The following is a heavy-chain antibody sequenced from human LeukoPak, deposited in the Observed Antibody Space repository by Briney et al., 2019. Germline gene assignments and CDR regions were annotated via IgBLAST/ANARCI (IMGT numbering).Heavy chain of an antibody. CDR1: GFTFSSYW. Sequence: GGSLRLSCAASGFTFSSYWMSWVRQAPGKGLEWVANIKQDGSEKYYVDSVKGRFTISRDNAKNSLYLQMNSLRAEDTAVYYCAKDIAQGYTFGSIEQDYWGQGTLVTVSS. V-gene: IGHV3-7*03. CDR2: IKQDGSEK. CDR3: AKDIAQGYTFGSIEQDY. D-gene: IGHD5-18*01. J-gene: IGHJ4*02.